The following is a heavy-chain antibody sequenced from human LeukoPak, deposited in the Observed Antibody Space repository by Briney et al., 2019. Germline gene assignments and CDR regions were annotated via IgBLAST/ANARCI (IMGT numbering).Heavy chain of an antibody. J-gene: IGHJ4*02. CDR1: GFTFDDYA. Sequence: GGSLRLSCVASGFTFDDYAMNWARQAPGKSRELVSFISGDGDSTYYADSVKGRFTIPRDNSKNSLHLQMDSLRTEDTAFYYCAKDIASWIQLWSLDYWGQGTLVTVSS. V-gene: IGHV3-43*02. D-gene: IGHD5-18*01. CDR3: AKDIASWIQLWSLDY. CDR2: ISGDGDST.